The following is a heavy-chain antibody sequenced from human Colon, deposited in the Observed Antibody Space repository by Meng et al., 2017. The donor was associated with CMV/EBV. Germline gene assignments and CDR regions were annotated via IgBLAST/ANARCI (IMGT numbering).Heavy chain of an antibody. CDR2: ISSSGSTI. V-gene: IGHV3-48*03. CDR1: GFTFSSYE. Sequence: GESLKISCAASGFTFSSYEMNWVRQAPGKGLEWVSYISSSGSTISYADSVKGRFTISRDNAKNSLYLQMNSLRAEDTAVYYCASSGYCGGDCYLDYWGQGTLVTVS. D-gene: IGHD2-21*01. CDR3: ASSGYCGGDCYLDY. J-gene: IGHJ4*02.